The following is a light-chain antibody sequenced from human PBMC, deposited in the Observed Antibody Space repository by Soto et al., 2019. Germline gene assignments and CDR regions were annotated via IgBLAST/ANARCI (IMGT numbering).Light chain of an antibody. CDR3: KQYKEWPPFT. J-gene: IGKJ5*01. Sequence: IVMTHAPATLSVSPLETATLSFMSSQYVSNKVAWYQQKPGQAPRLLILGASTRATGVPARFSGSGSGTEFTLSISSLQSEDFAVYYCKQYKEWPPFTFGQGTRLEIK. CDR2: GAS. CDR1: QYVSNK. V-gene: IGKV3-15*01.